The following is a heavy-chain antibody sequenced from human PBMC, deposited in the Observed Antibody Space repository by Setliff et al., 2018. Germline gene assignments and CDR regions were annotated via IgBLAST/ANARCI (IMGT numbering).Heavy chain of an antibody. Sequence: GGSLRLSCAASGFTFDKHGMNWVRQAPGKGLEWVSTINWDGRSKGYADSVKGRFTISRDNAKNSLYLQMNSLRAEDMALYYCAKGYCSSTSCYVDYWGQGTLVTVSS. J-gene: IGHJ4*02. CDR1: GFTFDKHG. CDR3: AKGYCSSTSCYVDY. V-gene: IGHV3-20*04. D-gene: IGHD2-2*01. CDR2: INWDGRSK.